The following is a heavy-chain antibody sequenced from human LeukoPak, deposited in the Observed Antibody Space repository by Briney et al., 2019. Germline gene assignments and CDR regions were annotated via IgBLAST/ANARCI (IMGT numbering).Heavy chain of an antibody. D-gene: IGHD2-8*01. CDR3: TTAVACTNGVCDY. CDR2: IKSKTDGGTT. J-gene: IGHJ4*02. V-gene: IGHV3-15*01. CDR1: GFTFSNAW. Sequence: GGSLRLSCAASGFTFSNAWMSWARQAPGKGLEWVGRIKSKTDGGTTDYAAPVKGRFTISRDDSKNTLYLQMNSLKTEDTAVYYCTTAVACTNGVCDYWGQGTLVTVSS.